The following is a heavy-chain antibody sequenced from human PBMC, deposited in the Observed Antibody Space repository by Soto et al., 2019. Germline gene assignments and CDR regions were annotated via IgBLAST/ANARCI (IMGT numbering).Heavy chain of an antibody. V-gene: IGHV4-30-4*01. J-gene: IGHJ6*02. D-gene: IGHD3-3*01. CDR1: GGSISSGDYY. CDR3: ARTSITIFGVAYYYYGMDV. Sequence: PXGTLSLTGIVSGGSISSGDYYWSWIRQPPGKGLEWIGYIYYSGSTYYNPSLKSRVTISVDTSKNQFSLKLSSVTAADTAVYYCARTSITIFGVAYYYYGMDVWGQGTTVTVSS. CDR2: IYYSGST.